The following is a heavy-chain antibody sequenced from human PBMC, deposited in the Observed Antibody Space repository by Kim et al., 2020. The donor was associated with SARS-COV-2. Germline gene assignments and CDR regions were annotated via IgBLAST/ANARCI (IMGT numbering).Heavy chain of an antibody. V-gene: IGHV3-30*04. Sequence: GGSLRLSCAASGFTFSSYAMHWVRQAPGKGLEWVAVISYDGSNKYYADSVKGRFTISRDNSKNTLYLQMNSLRAEDTAVYYCVPEMDVWGKGTTVTVSS. CDR1: GFTFSSYA. J-gene: IGHJ6*04. CDR2: ISYDGSNK. CDR3: VPEMDV.